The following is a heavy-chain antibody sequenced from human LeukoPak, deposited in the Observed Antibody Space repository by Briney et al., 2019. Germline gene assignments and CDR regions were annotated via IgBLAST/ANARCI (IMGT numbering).Heavy chain of an antibody. CDR3: ARDSQRYYYGSGSERWFDP. D-gene: IGHD3-10*01. CDR1: GYTFTSYG. J-gene: IGHJ5*02. V-gene: IGHV1-18*01. CDR2: ISAYNGNT. Sequence: GASVKVSCKASGYTFTSYGISWVRQAPGQGLEWMGWISAYNGNTNCAQKLQGRVTMTTDTSTSTAYMELRSLRSDDTAVYYCARDSQRYYYGSGSERWFDPWGQGTLVTVSS.